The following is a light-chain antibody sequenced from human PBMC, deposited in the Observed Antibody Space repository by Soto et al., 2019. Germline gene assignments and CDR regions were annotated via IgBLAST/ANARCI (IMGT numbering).Light chain of an antibody. J-gene: IGKJ4*01. V-gene: IGKV3-20*01. CDR2: GAS. Sequence: VWTQSAGTLSLSPGERATLSCRASQSVHIVSVAWYQQKPGQAPRLLIFGASDRATGIPDRSSASGSGTDFTLTICSLEPQDFAMYYCQQYGYSPLTFCGGSKVAIK. CDR3: QQYGYSPLT. CDR1: QSVHIVS.